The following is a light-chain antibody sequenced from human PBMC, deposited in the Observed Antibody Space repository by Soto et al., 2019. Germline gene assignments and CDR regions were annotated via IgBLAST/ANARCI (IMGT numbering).Light chain of an antibody. Sequence: EVVLIPSPSTLSLSPGERATLSCRATQSVSNHLAWYQHRPGQAPRLLIYDASNRATDIPARFSGSGSGTDFTLTISSLEPEDSAVYYCQQRSLWTLTFGGGTKVDIK. CDR2: DAS. V-gene: IGKV3-11*01. CDR1: QSVSNH. J-gene: IGKJ4*01. CDR3: QQRSLWTLT.